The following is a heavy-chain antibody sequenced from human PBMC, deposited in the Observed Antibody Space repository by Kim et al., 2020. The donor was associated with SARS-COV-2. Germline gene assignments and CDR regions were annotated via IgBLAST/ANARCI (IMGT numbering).Heavy chain of an antibody. Sequence: SETLSLTCTVSGGSISSSSYYWGWIRQPPGKGLEWIGSIYYSGSTNYNPSLKSRVTISVDTSKNQFSLKLSSVTAADTAVYYCARHDYYDSRDPRHYFDYWGQGTLVTVSS. D-gene: IGHD3-22*01. CDR3: ARHDYYDSRDPRHYFDY. J-gene: IGHJ4*02. CDR2: IYYSGST. V-gene: IGHV4-39*01. CDR1: GGSISSSSYY.